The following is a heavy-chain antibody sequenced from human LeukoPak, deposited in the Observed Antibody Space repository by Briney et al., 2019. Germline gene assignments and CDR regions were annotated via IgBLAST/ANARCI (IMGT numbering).Heavy chain of an antibody. D-gene: IGHD2-2*02. CDR3: AKEGADPILTYDS. V-gene: IGHV3-7*01. Sequence: QAGGSLRLSCAASGFTFSTYWINSLRQAPGKGLEWVANVKQDGSEKYYVDSVKGRFTISRDNAKNSLYLQMNSLRAEDTAVYYCAKEGADPILTYDSWGQGTLVTVSS. CDR1: GFTFSTYW. CDR2: VKQDGSEK. J-gene: IGHJ5*01.